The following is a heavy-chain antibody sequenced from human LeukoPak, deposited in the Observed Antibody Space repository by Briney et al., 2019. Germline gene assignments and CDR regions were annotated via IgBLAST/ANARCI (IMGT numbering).Heavy chain of an antibody. CDR1: GGSISSGGYY. J-gene: IGHJ4*02. V-gene: IGHV4-31*11. CDR3: ARAVYYGDRLHFDY. Sequence: PSQTLSLTCAVSGGSISSGGYYWSWIRQHPGKGLEWIGYIYYSGSTYYNPSLGSRVTISVDTSKNQFSLKLSSVTAADTAVYYCARAVYYGDRLHFDYWGQGTLVTVSS. D-gene: IGHD4-17*01. CDR2: IYYSGST.